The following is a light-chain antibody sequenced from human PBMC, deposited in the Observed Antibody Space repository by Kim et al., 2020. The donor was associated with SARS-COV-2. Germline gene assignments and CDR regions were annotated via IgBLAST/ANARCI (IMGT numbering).Light chain of an antibody. CDR2: GNS. V-gene: IGLV1-40*01. J-gene: IGLJ3*02. Sequence: QLVLTQPPSVSGAPGQRVTISCTGSSSNIGAGYDVHWYQQLPGTAPKLLIYGNSNRPSGVPDRFSGSKSGTSASLAITGLQVEDEADYYCQSYDSSLSGFWVFGGGTQLTVL. CDR3: QSYDSSLSGFWV. CDR1: SSNIGAGYD.